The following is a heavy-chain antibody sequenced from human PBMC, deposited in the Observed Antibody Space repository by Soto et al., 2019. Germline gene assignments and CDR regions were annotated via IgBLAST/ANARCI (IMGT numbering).Heavy chain of an antibody. D-gene: IGHD2-8*01. V-gene: IGHV1-58*01. CDR2: IVVGSGNT. CDR1: GFTFTSSA. Sequence: SVKVSCKASGFTFTSSAVQWVRQARGQRLEWIGWIVVGSGNTNYAQKFQERVTITRDMSTSTAYMELSGLRSEDTAVYYCAAVDCTYGVCSVAGNVGLFAYWGQGTLVTVSS. CDR3: AAVDCTYGVCSVAGNVGLFAY. J-gene: IGHJ4*02.